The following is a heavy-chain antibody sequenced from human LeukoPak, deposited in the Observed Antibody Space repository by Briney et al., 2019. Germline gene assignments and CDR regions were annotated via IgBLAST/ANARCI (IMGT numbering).Heavy chain of an antibody. D-gene: IGHD6-13*01. CDR1: GFTFSTYA. CDR2: ISSNGGST. V-gene: IGHV3-64*01. J-gene: IGHJ4*02. CDR3: ARGAYSSSSYCFDY. Sequence: GGSLRLSCAASGFTFSTYAMHWVRQAPGKGLEYVSAISSNGGSTYYANSVKGRFTISRDNSKNTLYLQMGSLRAEDMAVYYCARGAYSSSSYCFDYWGQGTLVTVSS.